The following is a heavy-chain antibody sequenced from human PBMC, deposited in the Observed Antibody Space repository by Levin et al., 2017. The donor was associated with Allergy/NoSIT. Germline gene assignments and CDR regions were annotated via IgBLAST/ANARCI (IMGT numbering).Heavy chain of an antibody. CDR1: GGSVSSGDYS. J-gene: IGHJ3*01. V-gene: IGHV4-30-2*01. CDR2: IYHSGIT. CDR3: ARDSYNIASGQDDAFDF. Sequence: PSETLSLTCAVSGGSVSSGDYSWNWIRQPPGEGLEWIGNIYHSGITHYNPSLKSRVTISVDTSKNQFSLKLSSVTAADTAVYYCARDSYNIASGQDDAFDFWGQGTMVTVSS. D-gene: IGHD2-21*01.